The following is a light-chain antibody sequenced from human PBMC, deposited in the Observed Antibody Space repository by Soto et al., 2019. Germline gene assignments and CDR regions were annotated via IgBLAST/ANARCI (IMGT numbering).Light chain of an antibody. CDR3: QTWATGIQV. Sequence: QLVLIQSPSASASLGASVKLTCTLSSGHNTYSIAWHQQQPEKGPRFLMKLKSDGSHSRGDGIPDRFSGSSSGAERYLTISSLQSEDEADYDCQTWATGIQVFGGGTKLTVL. J-gene: IGLJ2*01. CDR1: SGHNTYS. V-gene: IGLV4-69*01. CDR2: LKSDGSH.